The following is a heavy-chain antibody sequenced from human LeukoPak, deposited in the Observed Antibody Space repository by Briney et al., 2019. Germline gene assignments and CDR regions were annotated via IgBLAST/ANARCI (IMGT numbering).Heavy chain of an antibody. CDR2: IYYSGST. D-gene: IGHD3-22*01. V-gene: IGHV4-61*01. Sequence: SETLSLTCTVSGGSISSSSYYWGWIRQPPGKGLEWIGYIYYSGSTNYNPSLKSRVTISVDTSKNQFSLKLSSVTAADTAVYYCAREGSFDDSSVWFAYWGQGTLVTVSS. J-gene: IGHJ4*02. CDR3: AREGSFDDSSVWFAY. CDR1: GGSISSSSYY.